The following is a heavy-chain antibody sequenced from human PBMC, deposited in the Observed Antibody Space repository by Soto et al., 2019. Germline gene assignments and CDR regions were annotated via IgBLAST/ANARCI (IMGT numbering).Heavy chain of an antibody. CDR1: GFTFDDYA. Sequence: GGSLRLSCAASGFTFDDYAMHWVRQAPGKGLEWVSGISWNSGSIGYADSVKGRFTISRDNAKNSLYLQMNSLRAEDTALYYCATQIAAAGKFGFDPWGQGTLVTVSS. V-gene: IGHV3-9*01. J-gene: IGHJ5*02. CDR3: ATQIAAAGKFGFDP. D-gene: IGHD6-13*01. CDR2: ISWNSGSI.